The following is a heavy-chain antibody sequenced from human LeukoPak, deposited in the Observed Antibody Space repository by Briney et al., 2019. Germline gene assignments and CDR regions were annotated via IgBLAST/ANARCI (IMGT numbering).Heavy chain of an antibody. CDR3: ARGPASSGRAFDI. J-gene: IGHJ3*02. Sequence: PSETLSLTCAVSGGSISSSNWWSWVRQPPGKGLKWIGEIYHSGSTNYNPSLKSRVTISVDKSKNQFSLKLSSVTAADTAVYYCARGPASSGRAFDIWGQGTMVTVSS. V-gene: IGHV4-4*02. CDR2: IYHSGST. CDR1: GGSISSSNW. D-gene: IGHD6-25*01.